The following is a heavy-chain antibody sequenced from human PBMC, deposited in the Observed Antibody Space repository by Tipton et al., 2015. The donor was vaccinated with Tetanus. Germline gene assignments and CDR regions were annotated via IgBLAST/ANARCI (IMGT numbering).Heavy chain of an antibody. CDR2: VYHSGAT. Sequence: TLSLTCSVSNGSISSGGYYWTWIRQPPGKEPEWVGYVYHSGATNYHPSLKSRLAISADTSKNQFSLNLRSVITADTAVYYCARANNDYPKKGPFDYWGQGILVIVSS. V-gene: IGHV4-61*08. CDR1: NGSISSGGYY. J-gene: IGHJ4*02. D-gene: IGHD5-12*01. CDR3: ARANNDYPKKGPFDY.